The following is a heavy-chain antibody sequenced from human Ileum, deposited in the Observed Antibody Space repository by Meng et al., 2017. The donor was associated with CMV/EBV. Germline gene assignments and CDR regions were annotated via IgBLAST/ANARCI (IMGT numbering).Heavy chain of an antibody. CDR2: IYSAGTYT. V-gene: IGHV3-23*03. J-gene: IGHJ4*02. CDR1: FSFDSYA. D-gene: IGHD2-2*01. CDR3: AKESYSCSKSTCYRGVDY. Sequence: FSFDSYAMSWVRQAPGKGLEWVSIIYSAGTYTYYADFVKGRFTISRDNSKNTLDLQMNSLSAEDTAVYYCAKESYSCSKSTCYRGVDYWGQGTLVTVSS.